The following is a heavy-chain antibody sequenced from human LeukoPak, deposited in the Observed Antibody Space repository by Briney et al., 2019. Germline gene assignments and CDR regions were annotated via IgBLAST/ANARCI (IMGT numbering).Heavy chain of an antibody. D-gene: IGHD3-10*01. J-gene: IGHJ5*02. CDR2: ISGSGRST. Sequence: PGGSLRLSCAASGFTFSSYAMNWVRQAPGKGLEWVSAISGSGRSTYYTDSVKGRFTISRDNSKNTLYLQMNSLRAEDTAVYYCAKDRGVHYYGSERGLYNWFDPWGQGTLVTVSS. CDR3: AKDRGVHYYGSERGLYNWFDP. V-gene: IGHV3-23*01. CDR1: GFTFSSYA.